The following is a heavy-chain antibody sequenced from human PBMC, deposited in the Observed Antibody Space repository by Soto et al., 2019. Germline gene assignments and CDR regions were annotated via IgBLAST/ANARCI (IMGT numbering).Heavy chain of an antibody. Sequence: SGTLSLTCTVFGGSISSSGYYWSWIRQRPGKGLEWIGYIYYSESTYYNPSLKSRVTIAVDTSKNQFSLKLSSVTAADTAVYYCASRTGGAARREYDYWGQGTLVTVSS. V-gene: IGHV4-31*03. J-gene: IGHJ4*02. D-gene: IGHD6-6*01. CDR1: GGSISSSGYY. CDR2: IYYSEST. CDR3: ASRTGGAARREYDY.